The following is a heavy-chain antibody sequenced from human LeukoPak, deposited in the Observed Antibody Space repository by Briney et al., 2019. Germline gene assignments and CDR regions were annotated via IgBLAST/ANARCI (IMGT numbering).Heavy chain of an antibody. CDR3: ARMYSNYFDY. J-gene: IGHJ4*02. V-gene: IGHV4-61*01. CDR2: IYYSGST. CDR1: GGSVSSGTYY. Sequence: SETLSLTCTVSGGSVSSGTYYWRWLRQPPGKGLEWIGFIYYSGSTNYNPSLKSRVTISVDTSKNQFSLKLSSVTAADTAVYYCARMYSNYFDYWGQGTLVTVSS. D-gene: IGHD4-11*01.